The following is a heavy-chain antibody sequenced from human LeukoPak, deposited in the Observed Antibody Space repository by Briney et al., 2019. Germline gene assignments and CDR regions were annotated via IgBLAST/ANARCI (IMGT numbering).Heavy chain of an antibody. CDR1: GFTFSTYG. CDR2: ISYDGSTK. D-gene: IGHD5-24*01. V-gene: IGHV3-30*03. J-gene: IGHJ4*02. Sequence: TGGSLRLSCTASGFTFSTYGMHWVRQAPGKGLEWVTLISYDGSTKYYSDSVKGRFTLSRDNSKNTLYLQMNSLRAEDTAVYYCARARDGYPIGYFDYWGQGTLVTVSS. CDR3: ARARDGYPIGYFDY.